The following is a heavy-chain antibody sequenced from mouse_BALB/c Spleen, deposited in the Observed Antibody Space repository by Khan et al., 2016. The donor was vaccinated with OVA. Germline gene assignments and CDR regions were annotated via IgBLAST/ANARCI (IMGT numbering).Heavy chain of an antibody. CDR1: GYTFSSYY. CDR3: TGLGYGSFAY. D-gene: IGHD2-2*01. J-gene: IGHJ3*01. V-gene: IGHV1S81*02. Sequence: VQLQESGAELVQPGASVKLSCKASGYTFSSYYMYWVKQRPGQGLEWIGEINPNNGGTNFHEKFKSKATLTVDISSSTAYMQRSGLTSEDSVVYDGTGLGYGSFAYWGQGTLVTVSA. CDR2: INPNNGGT.